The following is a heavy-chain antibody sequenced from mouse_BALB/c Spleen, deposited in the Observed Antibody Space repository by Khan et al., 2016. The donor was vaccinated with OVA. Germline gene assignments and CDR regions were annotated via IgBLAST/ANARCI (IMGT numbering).Heavy chain of an antibody. CDR3: ARGLFDV. Sequence: VRLQQSGPELVKPGASVRMYCKASGYTFTDYYMKWMKQSHGKSLEWIGDINPNNGDTFYNQKFKGKATLTVDKSSSTAYMQLNSLTSEDSAVYYCARGLFDVWGAGTTVTVSS. CDR1: GYTFTDYY. J-gene: IGHJ1*01. CDR2: INPNNGDT. V-gene: IGHV1-26*01.